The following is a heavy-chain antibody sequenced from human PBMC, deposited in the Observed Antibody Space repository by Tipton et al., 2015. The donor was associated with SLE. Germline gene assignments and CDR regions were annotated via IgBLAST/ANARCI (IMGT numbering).Heavy chain of an antibody. V-gene: IGHV4-59*01. CDR2: IYYSGST. CDR3: ARGRGGYKYGYPDLDS. CDR1: GGPINSYF. Sequence: TLSLTCTVSGGPINSYFWSWIRQPPGKRLEWIGYIYYSGSTNYNPSLKSRVTISVGTSNNQFSLKLSSVTAADTAVYYCARGRGGYKYGYPDLDSWGQGTLVTVSS. D-gene: IGHD5-18*01. J-gene: IGHJ4*02.